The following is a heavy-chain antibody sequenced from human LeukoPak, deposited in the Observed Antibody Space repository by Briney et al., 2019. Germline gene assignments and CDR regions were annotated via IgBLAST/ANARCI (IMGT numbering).Heavy chain of an antibody. CDR1: GGSISSYY. D-gene: IGHD1-26*01. CDR2: IYTSGST. J-gene: IGHJ5*02. CDR3: ARDSHGVGATTTWFDP. V-gene: IGHV4-4*07. Sequence: SETLSLTCTVSGGSISSYYWSGIRQPAGKGLEWIGRIYTSGSTNYNPSLKSRVTISGDTSKNQFSLKLSSVTAADTAVYYGARDSHGVGATTTWFDPWGQGTLVTVSS.